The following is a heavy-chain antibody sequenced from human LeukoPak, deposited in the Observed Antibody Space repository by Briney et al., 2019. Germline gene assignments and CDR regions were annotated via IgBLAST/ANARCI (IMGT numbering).Heavy chain of an antibody. J-gene: IGHJ6*03. CDR3: ARGVTMVRGVIKYYYYYYMDV. Sequence: PSDPLYLTFAVYDGSFIGYYWTWIRQPPGKGLDWIGEINHSGSTNYNPSLKSRVTISVDTSKNQFPLKLSSVTAADTAVYYCARGVTMVRGVIKYYYYYYMDVWGKGTTVTVSS. CDR2: INHSGST. V-gene: IGHV4-34*01. D-gene: IGHD3-10*01. CDR1: DGSFIGYY.